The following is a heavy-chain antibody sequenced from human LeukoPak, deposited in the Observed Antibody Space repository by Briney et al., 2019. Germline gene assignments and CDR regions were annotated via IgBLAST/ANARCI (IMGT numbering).Heavy chain of an antibody. CDR1: GFTFDDYG. CDR3: ARYDCSSTSCYTPDAFDI. J-gene: IGHJ3*02. CDR2: INWNGGST. Sequence: GGSLRLSCAASGFTFDDYGMSWVRQAPGKGLEWVSGINWNGGSTGYADSVKGRFTISRDNAKNSLYLQMNSLRAEDTALYHCARYDCSSTSCYTPDAFDIWGQGTMVTVSS. D-gene: IGHD2-2*02. V-gene: IGHV3-20*01.